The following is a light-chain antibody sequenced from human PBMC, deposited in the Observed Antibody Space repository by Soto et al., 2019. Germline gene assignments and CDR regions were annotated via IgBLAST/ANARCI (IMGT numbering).Light chain of an antibody. CDR3: SSYAGSNNVV. CDR1: SSDVGGYNY. CDR2: EVS. Sequence: QSVLTQPPSASGSPGQSVTISCTGTSSDVGGYNYVSWDQQHPGKAPKLMIYEVSKRPSGVPDRFSGSKSGNTASLTVSGLQAEDEADYYCSSYAGSNNVVFGGGTKVTVL. J-gene: IGLJ2*01. V-gene: IGLV2-8*01.